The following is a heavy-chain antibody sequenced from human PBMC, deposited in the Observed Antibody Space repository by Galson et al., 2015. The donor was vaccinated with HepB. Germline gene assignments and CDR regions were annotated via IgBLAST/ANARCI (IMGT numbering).Heavy chain of an antibody. V-gene: IGHV3-7*01. Sequence: SLRLSCAASGFTFSSYWMSWVRQAPGKGLEWVANIKEDANEKYYADSVKGRFTFSRDNAENSLHLQMNSLRGEDTAVYYCASVYSNYYYFDYWGQGTLVTVSS. J-gene: IGHJ4*02. D-gene: IGHD4-11*01. CDR1: GFTFSSYW. CDR2: IKEDANEK. CDR3: ASVYSNYYYFDY.